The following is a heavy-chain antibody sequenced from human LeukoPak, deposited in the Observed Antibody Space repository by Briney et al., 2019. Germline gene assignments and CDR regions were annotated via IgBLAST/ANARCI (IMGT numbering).Heavy chain of an antibody. V-gene: IGHV3-23*01. CDR2: ISGSGGST. CDR3: AKTVQTVRYFDWLTEFQYNWFDP. D-gene: IGHD3-9*01. J-gene: IGHJ5*02. Sequence: PGGSLRLSCVASGFTFNKAWMSWVRQAPGKGLEWVSAISGSGGSTYYADSVKGRFTISRDNSKNTLYLQMNSLRAEDTAVYYCAKTVQTVRYFDWLTEFQYNWFDPWGQGTLVTVSS. CDR1: GFTFNKAW.